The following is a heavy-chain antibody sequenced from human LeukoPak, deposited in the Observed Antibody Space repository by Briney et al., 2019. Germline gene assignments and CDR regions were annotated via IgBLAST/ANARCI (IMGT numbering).Heavy chain of an antibody. Sequence: GGSLRLSCAASGFTFSSYAMSWVRQAPGKGLEWVSAISGSGGSTYYADSVKGRFTISRDNSKNTLYLQMNSLRAEDTAVYYRAKSLRYFDWLTDYWGQGTLVTVSS. CDR2: ISGSGGST. D-gene: IGHD3-9*01. V-gene: IGHV3-23*01. CDR3: AKSLRYFDWLTDY. J-gene: IGHJ4*02. CDR1: GFTFSSYA.